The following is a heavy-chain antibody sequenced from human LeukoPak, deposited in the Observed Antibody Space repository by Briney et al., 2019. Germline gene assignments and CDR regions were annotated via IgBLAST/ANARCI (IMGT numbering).Heavy chain of an antibody. CDR3: ARLGVAGTSWFDP. J-gene: IGHJ5*02. CDR2: IYYSGII. CDR1: GASISSYY. D-gene: IGHD6-19*01. V-gene: IGHV4-59*08. Sequence: SETLSLTCTVSGASISSYYWSWIRQPPGKGLEWIGYIYYSGIINYNPSLKSRVTMSVDTSKNQFSPKLSSVTAADTAVYYCARLGVAGTSWFDPWGQGTLVTVSS.